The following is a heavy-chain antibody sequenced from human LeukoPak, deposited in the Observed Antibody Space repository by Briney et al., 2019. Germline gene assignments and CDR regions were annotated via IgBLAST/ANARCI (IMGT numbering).Heavy chain of an antibody. CDR2: IYYSGST. Sequence: SETLSLTCTVSGGSISSYYWSWIRQPPGKGLEWIGYIYYSGSTNYNPSLKSRVTISVDTSKNQFSLKLSSVTAADTAVYYCARDGCSSTSCYSVYWGQGTLVTVSS. D-gene: IGHD2-2*02. CDR1: GGSISSYY. V-gene: IGHV4-59*12. J-gene: IGHJ4*02. CDR3: ARDGCSSTSCYSVY.